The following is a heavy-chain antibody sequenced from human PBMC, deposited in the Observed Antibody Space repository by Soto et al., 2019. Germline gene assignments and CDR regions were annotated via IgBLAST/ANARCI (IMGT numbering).Heavy chain of an antibody. CDR2: ISRSSSNI. V-gene: IGHV3-21*01. CDR1: GFNFSSYS. J-gene: IGHJ6*02. CDR3: ARDLKVAAAGTGYYYYGMDV. Sequence: GGSLRLSCASSGFNFSSYSMNWVRQAPGKGLEWVSSISRSSSNIYYVDSVKGRFTISRDNAKNSLYLQMNSLRAEDTAVYYCARDLKVAAAGTGYYYYGMDVWGQGTTVTVSS. D-gene: IGHD6-13*01.